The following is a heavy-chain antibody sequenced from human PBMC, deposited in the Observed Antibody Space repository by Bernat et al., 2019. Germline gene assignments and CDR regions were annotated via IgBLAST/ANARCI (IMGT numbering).Heavy chain of an antibody. CDR1: GGSISSGGYY. CDR3: GRFADIVVVAATGWFCAFDI. D-gene: IGHD2-15*01. V-gene: IGHV4-31*03. CDR2: IYYSGST. Sequence: QVQLQESGPGLVKPSQTLSLTCTVSGGSISSGGYYWSWIRQHPGKGLEWIGYIYYSGSTYYNPSLKSRVTISVDTSKNQFSLKLSSVTAADTAVYYCGRFADIVVVAATGWFCAFDIWGQGTMVTVSS. J-gene: IGHJ3*02.